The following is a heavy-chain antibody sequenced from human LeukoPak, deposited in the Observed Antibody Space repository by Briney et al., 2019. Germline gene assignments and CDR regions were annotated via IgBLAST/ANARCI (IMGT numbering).Heavy chain of an antibody. D-gene: IGHD2-15*01. J-gene: IGHJ3*02. Sequence: GGSLRLSCAASGFTFSSYAMHWVRQAPGKGLEWVAVISYDGSNKYYADSVKGRFTISRDNSKNTLYLQMNSLRAEDTAVYYCARDYGGTATSHDAFDIWGQGTMVTVSS. CDR2: ISYDGSNK. CDR3: ARDYGGTATSHDAFDI. CDR1: GFTFSSYA. V-gene: IGHV3-30-3*01.